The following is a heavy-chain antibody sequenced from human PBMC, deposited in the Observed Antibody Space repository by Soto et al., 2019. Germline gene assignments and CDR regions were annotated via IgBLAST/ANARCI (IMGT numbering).Heavy chain of an antibody. D-gene: IGHD2-2*03. CDR3: ARGVDIVVVPAATPFDY. J-gene: IGHJ4*02. CDR2: ISSSSSYI. CDR1: GFTFSSYS. Sequence: GSLRLSCAASGFTFSSYSMNWVRQAPGKGLEWVSSISSSSSYIYYADSVKGRFTISRDNAKNSLYLQMNSLRAEDTAVYYCARGVDIVVVPAATPFDYWGQGTLVTVSS. V-gene: IGHV3-21*01.